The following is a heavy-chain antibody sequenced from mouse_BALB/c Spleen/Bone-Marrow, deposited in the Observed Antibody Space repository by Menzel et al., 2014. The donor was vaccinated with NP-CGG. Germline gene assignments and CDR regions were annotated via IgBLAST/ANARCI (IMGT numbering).Heavy chain of an antibody. CDR2: IYPSDSYT. Sequence: VQLQQSGAELVRPGASVKLSCKASGYTFTSYWINWVKQRPGQGLEWIGNIYPSDSYTNYNQKFKDKTTLTVDKSSSTAYMQLSSPTSEDSAVYYCTRGLGAMDYSGQGTSVTVSS. CDR3: TRGLGAMDY. D-gene: IGHD3-3*01. CDR1: GYTFTSYW. V-gene: IGHV1-69*01. J-gene: IGHJ4*01.